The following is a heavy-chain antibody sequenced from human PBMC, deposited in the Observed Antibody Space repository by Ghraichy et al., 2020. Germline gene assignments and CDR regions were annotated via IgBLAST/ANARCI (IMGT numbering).Heavy chain of an antibody. V-gene: IGHV3-11*06. CDR3: ARRGYSSGWYYYYYYYYGMDV. CDR2: ISSSSSYT. D-gene: IGHD6-19*01. J-gene: IGHJ6*02. Sequence: LSLTCAASGFTFSDYYMSWIRQAPGKGLEWVSYISSSSSYTNYADSVKGRFTISRDNAKNSLYLQMNSLRAEDTAVYYCARRGYSSGWYYYYYYYYGMDVWGQGTTVTVSS. CDR1: GFTFSDYY.